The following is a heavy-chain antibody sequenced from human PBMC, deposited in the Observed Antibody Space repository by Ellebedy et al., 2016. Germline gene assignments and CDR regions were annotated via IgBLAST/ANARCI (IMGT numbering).Heavy chain of an antibody. J-gene: IGHJ6*02. CDR3: AKQHCSGGTCYSHYGMDV. V-gene: IGHV3-23*01. CDR2: IDGSGGST. CDR1: EFTFSSYA. Sequence: GESLKISXAASEFTFSSYAMTWVRQVPGKGLEWVSEIDGSGGSTYYADSVKGRFIISRDNSKNTLHVQMNSLRAEDTAVYYCAKQHCSGGTCYSHYGMDVWGQGTTVTVSS. D-gene: IGHD2-15*01.